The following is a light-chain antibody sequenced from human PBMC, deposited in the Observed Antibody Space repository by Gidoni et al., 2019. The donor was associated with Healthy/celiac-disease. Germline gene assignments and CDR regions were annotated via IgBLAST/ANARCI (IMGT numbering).Light chain of an antibody. J-gene: IGLJ3*02. CDR3: GTWDSSLSAGV. Sequence: QSVLTPPPSVSAAPRRKVTISCSGSSSNIGNNYVSWYQQLPGTAPKLLIYDNNKRPSGIPDRFSGSKSGTSATLGITGLQTGDEADYYCGTWDSSLSAGVFGGGTKLTVL. V-gene: IGLV1-51*01. CDR2: DNN. CDR1: SSNIGNNY.